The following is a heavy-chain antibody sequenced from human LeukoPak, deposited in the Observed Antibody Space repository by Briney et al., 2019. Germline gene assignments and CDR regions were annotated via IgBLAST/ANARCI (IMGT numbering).Heavy chain of an antibody. D-gene: IGHD4-11*01. V-gene: IGHV4-59*01. CDR2: VDHTGST. J-gene: IGHJ6*03. Sequence: SETLSLTCTVSDDSITMYYWTWIRQPPGKGLEWIGYVDHTGSTKFNPSLNGRVSISRDTSNNFFSLRLRPVTAADTAVYFCARGRVSSSTWYSTHYYFFYMDFWGKGTTVAVSS. CDR1: DDSITMYY. CDR3: ARGRVSSSTWYSTHYYFFYMDF.